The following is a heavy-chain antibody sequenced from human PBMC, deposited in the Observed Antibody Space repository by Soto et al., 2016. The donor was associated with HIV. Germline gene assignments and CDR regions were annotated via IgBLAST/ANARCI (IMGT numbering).Heavy chain of an antibody. J-gene: IGHJ4*02. CDR2: ISGSGGST. D-gene: IGHD3-22*01. CDR3: AKDLLYYYDSSGYSPFDY. CDR1: GFTFSSYA. Sequence: EVQLLESGGGLVQPGGSLRLSCAASGFTFSSYAMSWVRQAPGKGLGWVSAISGSGGSTYYADSVKGRFTISRDNSKNTLYLQMNSLRAEDTAVYYCAKDLLYYYDSSGYSPFDYWGQGTLVTVSS. V-gene: IGHV3-23*01.